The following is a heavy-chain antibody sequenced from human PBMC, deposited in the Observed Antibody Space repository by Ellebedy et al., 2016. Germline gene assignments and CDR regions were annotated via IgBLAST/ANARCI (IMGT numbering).Heavy chain of an antibody. CDR1: GFAFSNYG. J-gene: IGHJ4*02. CDR2: ISHDGTNN. V-gene: IGHV3-33*05. CDR3: ATHSPREVTY. D-gene: IGHD4-11*01. Sequence: GESLKISXAASGFAFSNYGMHWVRQAPGKGLECVAFISHDGTNNNYGDSVKGRFTISRDNSKNTLYLQMSSLRAEDTAVYYCATHSPREVTYWGQGSLVTISS.